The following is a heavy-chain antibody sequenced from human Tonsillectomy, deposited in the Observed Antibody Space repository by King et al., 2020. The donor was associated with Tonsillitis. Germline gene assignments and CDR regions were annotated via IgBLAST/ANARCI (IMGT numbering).Heavy chain of an antibody. CDR2: IYHSGNT. CDR3: ARVEGIISGPVDY. D-gene: IGHD3-10*01. J-gene: IGHJ4*02. CDR1: DYSISSGYY. V-gene: IGHV4-38-2*01. Sequence: VQLQESGPGLVKPSETLSLTCAVSDYSISSGYYWGWIRQPPGKGLEWIGSIYHSGNTYYNPSLKSRVTISVDTSKNQFSLKVSSVPAADTAVYYCARVEGIISGPVDYWGQGTLVTVSS.